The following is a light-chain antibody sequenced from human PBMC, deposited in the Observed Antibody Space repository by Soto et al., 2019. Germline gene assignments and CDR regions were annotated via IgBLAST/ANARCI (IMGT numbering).Light chain of an antibody. J-gene: IGKJ2*01. CDR1: QSISSW. CDR2: KAS. CDR3: LQYNSYAYT. Sequence: DIQMTQSPSTLSASVGERVTITCRASQSISSWLAWYQQKPGKAPKLLIYKASSLESGVPSRFSGSGSGTEFTLTISSLQHDDFATYYCLQYNSYAYTFGQGTKLEIK. V-gene: IGKV1-5*03.